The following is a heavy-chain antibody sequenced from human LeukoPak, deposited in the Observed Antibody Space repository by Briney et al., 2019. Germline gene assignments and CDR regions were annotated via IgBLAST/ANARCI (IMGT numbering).Heavy chain of an antibody. CDR1: GGSFSGYY. CDR3: ARVYSSSWYTSEYFQH. CDR2: INLTGRT. Sequence: SETLSLTCAVYGGSFSGYYWSWLRQPPGKALEWIGEINLTGRTNYNPSLKSRVTISVDTSKNQFSLKLSSVTAADTAVYYCARVYSSSWYTSEYFQHWGQGTLVTVSS. J-gene: IGHJ1*01. V-gene: IGHV4-34*01. D-gene: IGHD6-13*01.